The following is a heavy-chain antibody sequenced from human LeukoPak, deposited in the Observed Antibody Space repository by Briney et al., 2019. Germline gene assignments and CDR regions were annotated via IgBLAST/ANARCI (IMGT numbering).Heavy chain of an antibody. CDR1: GYTFTGCY. D-gene: IGHD3-22*01. CDR3: ARDQNFHDSGGYYGIDC. J-gene: IGHJ4*02. CDR2: INPKNGGT. V-gene: IGHV1-2*02. Sequence: GASVKVSCKASGYTFTGCYMHWVRQAPGQGLEWIGWINPKNGGTNYAQKFQDRVTMTRDTSISTAYMELSRLTSDDTAVYYCARDQNFHDSGGYYGIDCWGQGTLVTVSS.